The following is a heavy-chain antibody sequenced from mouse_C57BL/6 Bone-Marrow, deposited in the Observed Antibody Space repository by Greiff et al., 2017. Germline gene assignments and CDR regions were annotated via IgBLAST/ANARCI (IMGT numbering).Heavy chain of an antibody. CDR1: GFTFNTYA. CDR3: VRGRIYYYGSSPYDYAMDY. D-gene: IGHD1-1*01. J-gene: IGHJ4*01. CDR2: IRSKSSNYAT. V-gene: IGHV10-3*01. Sequence: EVMLVESGGGLVQPKGSLKLSCAASGFTFNTYAMHWVRQAPGKGLEWVARIRSKSSNYATYYAESVKDRFTISRDDSQSMLYLQMNNLKTEDTAMYYCVRGRIYYYGSSPYDYAMDYWGQGTSVTVSS.